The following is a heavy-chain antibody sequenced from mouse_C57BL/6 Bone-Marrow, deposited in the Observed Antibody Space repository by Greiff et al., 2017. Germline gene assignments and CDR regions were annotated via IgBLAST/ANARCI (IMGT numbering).Heavy chain of an antibody. V-gene: IGHV14-4*01. CDR2: IDPENGDT. D-gene: IGHD1-1*01. J-gene: IGHJ2*01. Sequence: VQLQQSGAELVRPGASVKLSCTASGFNIKDDYMHWVKQRPEQGLECIGWIDPENGDTEYASKFQGQATITADPSSNTAYLQLSSLTSEDTAVYYCTTSGDYYGSSSYFDDGGQGTTLTVSS. CDR3: TTSGDYYGSSSYFDD. CDR1: GFNIKDDY.